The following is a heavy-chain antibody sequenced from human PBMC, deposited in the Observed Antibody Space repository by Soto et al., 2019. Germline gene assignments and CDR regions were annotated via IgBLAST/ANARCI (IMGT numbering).Heavy chain of an antibody. CDR2: SNPNSGDT. D-gene: IGHD1-26*01. Sequence: QVQLLQSGTEVKRPGDSVKVSCKASGYTFTGYYVHWVRQAPGQGLEWMGWSNPNSGDTYLAQRFQGRVTMNSDTSIGTAYMELRGLTSDDTAEYYCAKGGAIVAAGTRVYLYNAMDVWGQGTTVTVSS. V-gene: IGHV1-2*02. CDR3: AKGGAIVAAGTRVYLYNAMDV. J-gene: IGHJ6*02. CDR1: GYTFTGYY.